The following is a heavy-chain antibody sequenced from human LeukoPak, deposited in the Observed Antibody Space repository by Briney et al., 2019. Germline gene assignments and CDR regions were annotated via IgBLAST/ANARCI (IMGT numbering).Heavy chain of an antibody. V-gene: IGHV3-23*01. CDR2: IGDSGDPT. CDR1: GFAFSSQA. CDR3: AKDARRSSGWYFFDH. J-gene: IGHJ4*02. Sequence: GGSLRLSCAASGFAFSSQAMGWVRQAPGKGLEWVSVIGDSGDPTYYADSVKGRFTISRDNSKNTLYLQMNSLRAEDTALYYCAKDARRSSGWYFFDHWGQGTLVTVSS. D-gene: IGHD6-13*01.